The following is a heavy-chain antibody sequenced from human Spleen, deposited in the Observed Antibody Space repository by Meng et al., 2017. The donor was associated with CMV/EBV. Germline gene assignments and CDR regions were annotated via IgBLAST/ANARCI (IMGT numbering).Heavy chain of an antibody. CDR2: IWYDGSNE. D-gene: IGHD3-9*01. CDR1: GFTFSSYG. V-gene: IGHV3-33*01. Sequence: GGSLRLSCAASGFTFSSYGMHWVRQAPGKGLEWVAVIWYDGSNEYYADSVKGRFTISRDNSKNTLYLQMNSLRAEDTAVYYCARDGDVLTGYLPDYWGQGTLVTVSS. CDR3: ARDGDVLTGYLPDY. J-gene: IGHJ4*02.